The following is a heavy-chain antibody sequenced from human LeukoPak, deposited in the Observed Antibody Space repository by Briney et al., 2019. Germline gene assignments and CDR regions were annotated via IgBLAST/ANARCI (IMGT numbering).Heavy chain of an antibody. CDR1: GFTFSDYY. J-gene: IGHJ4*02. D-gene: IGHD3-9*01. CDR2: ISSSGSTI. Sequence: GGSLRLSCAASGFTFSDYYMSWIRQAPGKGLEWVSYISSSGSTIYYADSVKGRFTISRDNSENTLFLQMNSLRAEDTAIYYCARDFHYFFDYCGQGTLVTVSS. V-gene: IGHV3-11*04. CDR3: ARDFHYFFDY.